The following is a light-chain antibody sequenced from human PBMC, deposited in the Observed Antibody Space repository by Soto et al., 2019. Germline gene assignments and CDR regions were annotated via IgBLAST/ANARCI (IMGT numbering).Light chain of an antibody. CDR2: NVN. J-gene: IGLJ3*02. Sequence: QSALIQPPSVSGSPGQSVTISCTGTSSDVGSYDYVSWYHPGTVPKPMIYNVNTQPSGVPDRFSGSKSGNTASMAISGLQAEDEADYYCTSYTRSSTWVFGGGTKLTVL. CDR3: TSYTRSSTWV. V-gene: IGLV2-18*02. CDR1: SSDVGSYDY.